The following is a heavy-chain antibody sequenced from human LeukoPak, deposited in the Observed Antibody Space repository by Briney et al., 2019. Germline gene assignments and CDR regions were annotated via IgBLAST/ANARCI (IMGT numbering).Heavy chain of an antibody. CDR2: INPNSGGT. CDR3: VRVRSYYYGMDV. CDR1: GYTFTSYY. J-gene: IGHJ6*02. Sequence: GASVKVSCKTSGYTFTSYYIHWVRQAPGQGLEWMGWINPNSGGTNYAQEFQGRVTVTTDTSISTAYMEMSRLISDDTAVYYCVRVRSYYYGMDVWGQGTTVTVSS. V-gene: IGHV1-2*02.